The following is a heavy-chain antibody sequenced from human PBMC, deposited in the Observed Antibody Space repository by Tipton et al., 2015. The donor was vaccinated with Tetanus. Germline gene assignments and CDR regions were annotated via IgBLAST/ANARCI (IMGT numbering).Heavy chain of an antibody. D-gene: IGHD6-19*01. J-gene: IGHJ4*02. CDR3: ARGPKHWLTAGQVY. CDR1: GGSISSGNW. CDR2: IHQSGST. Sequence: TLSLTCAVSGGSISSGNWWSWVRQSPGKGLEWIGEIHQSGSTSYNPSLKSRVSMSVDKSKNEISLKLNSGTAADTAIYYCARGPKHWLTAGQVYWGQGILVTVSS. V-gene: IGHV4-4*02.